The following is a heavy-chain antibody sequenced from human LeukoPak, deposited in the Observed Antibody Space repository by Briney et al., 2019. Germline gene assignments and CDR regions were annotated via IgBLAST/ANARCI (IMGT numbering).Heavy chain of an antibody. CDR1: GYTFTDYY. D-gene: IGHD2-2*01. V-gene: IGHV1-46*01. J-gene: IGHJ3*01. CDR2: INPSGGLT. CDR3: ARAHYAGGGFDF. Sequence: GASVKVSCKASGYTFTDYYMHWVRQAPGQGLEWMGMINPSGGLTRLAQKFQGRVTMTRDTSTHTIYMEVASLTSEDTAVYYCARAHYAGGGFDFWGQGTLVIVSS.